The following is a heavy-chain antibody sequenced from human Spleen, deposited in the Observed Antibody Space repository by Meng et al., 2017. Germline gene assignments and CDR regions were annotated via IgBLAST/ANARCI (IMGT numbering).Heavy chain of an antibody. D-gene: IGHD4-23*01. J-gene: IGHJ4*02. CDR1: GFTFSDYY. V-gene: IGHV3-11*01. Sequence: QVPVGEPVGGLVMHGCSLGRASAASGFTFSDYYMSWIRQAQGKGREWISYISTSGNTIYYTDSVKGRFAISRDNAKNSLYLQMSSLRAEATAVYYCARGFNGGNSGAFGYWGQGTLVTVSS. CDR2: ISTSGNTI. CDR3: ARGFNGGNSGAFGY.